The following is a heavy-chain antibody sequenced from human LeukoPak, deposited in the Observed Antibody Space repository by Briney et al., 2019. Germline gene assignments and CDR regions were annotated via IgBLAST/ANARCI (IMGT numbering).Heavy chain of an antibody. Sequence: GGSLRLSCAASGFTFSTYAMHWVRLAPGKGLEWVAATSYDGSNKYNADSVKGRFTISRDNSNSTLYLQMNSLRTEDTAVYYCARVVSSGWSLPLDYWGQGTLVTVSS. CDR2: TSYDGSNK. CDR1: GFTFSTYA. CDR3: ARVVSSGWSLPLDY. D-gene: IGHD6-19*01. V-gene: IGHV3-30-3*01. J-gene: IGHJ4*02.